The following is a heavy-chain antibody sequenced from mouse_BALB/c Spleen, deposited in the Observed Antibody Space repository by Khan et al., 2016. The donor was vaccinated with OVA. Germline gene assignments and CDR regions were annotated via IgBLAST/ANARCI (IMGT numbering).Heavy chain of an antibody. CDR3: ARQPYYQYYIMDY. Sequence: VQLQESGPGLVAPSQSLSITCTISGFSLTNYGVHWVRQPPGKGLEWLVVIWSDGSATYNSGLQSRLSITKDNSRNQVFLKMNSLQTDDTAMYYCARQPYYQYYIMDYWGQGTSVTVSA. CDR2: IWSDGSA. CDR1: GFSLTNYG. D-gene: IGHD2-10*01. V-gene: IGHV2-6-1*01. J-gene: IGHJ4*01.